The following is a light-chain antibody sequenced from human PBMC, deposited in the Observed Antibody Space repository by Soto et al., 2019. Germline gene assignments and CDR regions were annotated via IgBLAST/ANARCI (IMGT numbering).Light chain of an antibody. CDR2: DNN. CDR3: QSYDSSLSAPYV. J-gene: IGLJ1*01. Sequence: QSVLTQPPSVSGAPGQRVTISCTGSSSNIGAHSNVYWYQHLPGTAPKLLIYDNNNRPSGVPDRFSGSKSGTSASLAITGLQAEDDADYYCQSYDSSLSAPYVFGTGTKLTVL. V-gene: IGLV1-40*01. CDR1: SSNIGAHSN.